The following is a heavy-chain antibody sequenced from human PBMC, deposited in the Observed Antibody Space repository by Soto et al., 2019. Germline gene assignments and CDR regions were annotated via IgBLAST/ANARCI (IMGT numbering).Heavy chain of an antibody. Sequence: QVQLVQSGAEVKKPGSSVKVSCKGSGGNRYTITCVRQAPGQGLEWMGRIIPMFGIATYAQNCQGRVTISADKSTSTAYMELSSLRSEDTAVYYCARDSGRSDVVPAAISAMDVWGQGTTVTVSS. D-gene: IGHD2-2*01. V-gene: IGHV1-69*08. CDR1: GGNRYT. J-gene: IGHJ6*02. CDR2: IIPMFGIA. CDR3: ARDSGRSDVVPAAISAMDV.